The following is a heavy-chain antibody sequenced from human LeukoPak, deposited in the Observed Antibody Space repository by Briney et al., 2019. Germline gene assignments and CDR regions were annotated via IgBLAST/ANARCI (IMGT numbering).Heavy chain of an antibody. J-gene: IGHJ4*02. CDR1: GFTFSSYE. D-gene: IGHD2-21*01. V-gene: IGHV3-48*03. Sequence: GGSLRLSCAASGFTFSSYEMNWVRQAPGKGLVWVSYISSSGSTIYYADSVKGRFTISRDNAKNSLYLQMNSLRAEDTAVYYCARGRLLSFDYWGQGTLVTVSS. CDR3: ARGRLLSFDY. CDR2: ISSSGSTI.